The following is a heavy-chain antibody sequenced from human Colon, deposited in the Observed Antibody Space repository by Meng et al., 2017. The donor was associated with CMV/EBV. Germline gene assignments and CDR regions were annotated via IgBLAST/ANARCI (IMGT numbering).Heavy chain of an antibody. CDR2: IYYSGNT. CDR1: GGSMSGYY. CDR3: ARDKGYSSDNYGMDV. D-gene: IGHD5-12*01. V-gene: IGHV4-59*01. Sequence: SETLSPTCTVFGGSMSGYYWSWIRQSPGKGLEWIGYIYYSGNTNYNPSLKSRVTISLDTSNNQFSLRLTAVTAADTAVYYCARDKGYSSDNYGMDVWGQGTTVTVSS. J-gene: IGHJ6*02.